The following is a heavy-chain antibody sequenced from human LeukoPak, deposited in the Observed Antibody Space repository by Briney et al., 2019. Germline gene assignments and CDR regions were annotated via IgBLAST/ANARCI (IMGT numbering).Heavy chain of an antibody. CDR3: ANENYYGSGSYPDY. J-gene: IGHJ4*02. CDR1: GFTFSSYG. CDR2: ISYDGSNK. V-gene: IGHV3-30*18. Sequence: PGGSLRLSCAASGFTFSSYGIHWVRQAPGKGLEWAALISYDGSNKYYADSVKGRFTISRDNSKNTLYLQMNSLRAEDTAVYYCANENYYGSGSYPDYWGQGTLVTVSS. D-gene: IGHD3-10*01.